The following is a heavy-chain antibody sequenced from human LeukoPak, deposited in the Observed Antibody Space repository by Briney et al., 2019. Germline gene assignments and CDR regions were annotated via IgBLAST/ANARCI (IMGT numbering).Heavy chain of an antibody. CDR2: IYYSGST. D-gene: IGHD2-2*01. CDR1: GGSVSSGSYY. CDR3: ARDPYCSSTSCYPDV. J-gene: IGHJ6*02. Sequence: SETLSLTCTVSGGSVSSGSYYWSWIRQPPGKGLEWIGYIYYSGSTNYNPSLKSRVTISVDTSKNQFSLKLSSVTAADTAVYYCARDPYCSSTSCYPDVWGQGTPVTVSS. V-gene: IGHV4-61*01.